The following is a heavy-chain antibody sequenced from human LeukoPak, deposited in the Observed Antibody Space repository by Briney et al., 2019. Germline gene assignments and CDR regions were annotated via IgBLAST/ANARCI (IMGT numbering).Heavy chain of an antibody. V-gene: IGHV3-30-3*01. J-gene: IGHJ4*02. CDR2: ISYDGSNK. CDR3: ARRGYSYGYGPDY. Sequence: GGSLRLSCAASGFTFSSYAMHWVRQAPGKGLEWVAVISYDGSNKYYADSVKGRFTISRDNSKNTLYLQMNSLRAEDTAVYYCARRGYSYGYGPDYWGQGTLVTVSS. CDR1: GFTFSSYA. D-gene: IGHD5-18*01.